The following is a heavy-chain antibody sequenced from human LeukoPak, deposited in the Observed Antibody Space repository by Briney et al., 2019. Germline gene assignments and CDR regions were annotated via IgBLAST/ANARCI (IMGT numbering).Heavy chain of an antibody. CDR3: ARDDFSGYCSGGSCYWGAFDI. CDR2: ISAYNGNT. J-gene: IGHJ3*02. CDR1: GYTFTSYG. Sequence: ASVKVSCKASGYTFTSYGISWVRQAPGQGLEWMGWISAYNGNTNYAQKLQGRVTMTTDTSTSTAYMELRSLRSDDTAVYYCARDDFSGYCSGGSCYWGAFDIWGQGTMVIVSS. D-gene: IGHD2-15*01. V-gene: IGHV1-18*01.